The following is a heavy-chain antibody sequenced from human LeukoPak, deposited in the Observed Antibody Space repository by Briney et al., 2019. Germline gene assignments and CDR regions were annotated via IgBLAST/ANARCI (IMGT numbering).Heavy chain of an antibody. J-gene: IGHJ4*02. CDR2: ISAYNGNT. V-gene: IGHV1-18*01. D-gene: IGHD5-24*01. CDR1: GYTFTSYG. Sequence: GASVKVSCKASGYTFTSYGISWVRQAPGQGLEWMGWISAYNGNTNYAQKLQGRVTMTTDTSTNTAYMELRSLRSDDTAVYYCARGGERWLPTGYFDYWGQGTLVTVSS. CDR3: ARGGERWLPTGYFDY.